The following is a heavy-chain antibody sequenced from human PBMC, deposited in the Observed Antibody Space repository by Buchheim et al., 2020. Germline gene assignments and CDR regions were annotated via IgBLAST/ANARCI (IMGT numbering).Heavy chain of an antibody. D-gene: IGHD3-16*02. V-gene: IGHV3-11*01. Sequence: QVQLVESGGGLVKSGGSLRLSCAASGFTFSDFYMSWIRKAPGKGLEWVSYISGSGKTIYYADSVKGRFTISRANTRNSLDLPMNSLKAEDTAVYYCARDLGDQSYGSLDYWGQGTL. CDR1: GFTFSDFY. J-gene: IGHJ4*02. CDR2: ISGSGKTI. CDR3: ARDLGDQSYGSLDY.